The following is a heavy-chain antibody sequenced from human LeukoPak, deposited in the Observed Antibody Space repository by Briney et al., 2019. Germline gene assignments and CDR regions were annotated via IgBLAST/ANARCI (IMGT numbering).Heavy chain of an antibody. Sequence: PSETLSLTCSVSGGSISSYYWSWIRQPPGKGREWIGYIYYSGSTNYNPSLKSRVTISVDTSKNQFSLKLSSMNAADTAVYYCARAPYYYDSSGYGAFDIWGQGTMVTLSS. D-gene: IGHD3-22*01. J-gene: IGHJ3*02. CDR1: GGSISSYY. CDR3: ARAPYYYDSSGYGAFDI. V-gene: IGHV4-59*01. CDR2: IYYSGST.